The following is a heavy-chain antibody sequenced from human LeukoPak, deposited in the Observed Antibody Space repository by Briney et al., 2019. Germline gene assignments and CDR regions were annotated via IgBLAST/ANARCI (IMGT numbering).Heavy chain of an antibody. CDR1: GGXISTSSYY. Sequence: PSETLSLTCIVSGGXISTSSYYWGWIRQPPGRGLEWVGTIYYTGSTNYNPSLKSRVTISVDTSKNQFSLKLNSVTAADTAVYYCARETNTFYFDSSAYYPYYFDSWGQGTLVTVSS. V-gene: IGHV4-39*02. J-gene: IGHJ4*02. CDR2: IYYTGST. D-gene: IGHD3-22*01. CDR3: ARETNTFYFDSSAYYPYYFDS.